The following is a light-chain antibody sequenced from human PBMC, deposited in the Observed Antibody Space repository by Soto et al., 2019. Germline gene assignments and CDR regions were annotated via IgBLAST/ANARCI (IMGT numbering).Light chain of an antibody. V-gene: IGLV8-61*01. CDR2: NTD. CDR3: VLYMGSGIVI. CDR1: SGSVSTTYY. J-gene: IGLJ2*01. Sequence: QTVVTQEPSFSVSPGGTVTLSCALRSGSVSTTYYPSWYQQTPGQAPRTLIYNTDTRSSGVPDRFSGSILENKAALTITGAQADYESDYYCVLYMGSGIVIFGGGTQLPVL.